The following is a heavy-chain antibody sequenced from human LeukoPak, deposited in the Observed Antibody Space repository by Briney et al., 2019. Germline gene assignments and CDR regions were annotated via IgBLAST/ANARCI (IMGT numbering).Heavy chain of an antibody. Sequence: PGGSRRLSCAASGFTFSRYSMNWVRQAPGRGLEWVSSISSSSSYIYYADSLKGRFTISRDNAKNSLYLQMNSLRAEDTAVYFCARDRIIYGDYGDAFDIWGQGTMVTVSS. CDR2: ISSSSSYI. CDR3: ARDRIIYGDYGDAFDI. D-gene: IGHD4-17*01. CDR1: GFTFSRYS. J-gene: IGHJ3*02. V-gene: IGHV3-21*01.